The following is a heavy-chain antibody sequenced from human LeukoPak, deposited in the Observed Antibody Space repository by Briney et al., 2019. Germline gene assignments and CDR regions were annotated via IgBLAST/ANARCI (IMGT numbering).Heavy chain of an antibody. J-gene: IGHJ4*02. CDR3: ATYYDSSGPTFDN. CDR1: GGSISTGDYY. V-gene: IGHV4-30-4*01. CDR2: IYYGGTT. D-gene: IGHD3-22*01. Sequence: SETLSLTCTVSGGSISTGDYYWSWIRQPPGKGLEWIGHIYYGGTTYYSPSLKSRLIISVDTSKNQFSLRLNSVTAADTAVYYCATYYDSSGPTFDNWGQGTLVSVSS.